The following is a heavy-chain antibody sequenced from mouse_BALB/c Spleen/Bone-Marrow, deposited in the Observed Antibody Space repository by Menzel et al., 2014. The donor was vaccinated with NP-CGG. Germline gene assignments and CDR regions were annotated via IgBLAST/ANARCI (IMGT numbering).Heavy chain of an antibody. CDR2: INPDSSTI. J-gene: IGHJ3*01. Sequence: EVQGVESGGGLVQPGGSLKLSCAASGFDFSRYWMSWVRQAPGKGLEWIGEINPDSSTINYTPSLKDKFIISRDNAKKTLYLQMSKVRSEDTALYYCASRHYYGCFAFWGQGTLVTVSA. D-gene: IGHD1-2*01. V-gene: IGHV4-1*02. CDR3: ASRHYYGCFAF. CDR1: GFDFSRYW.